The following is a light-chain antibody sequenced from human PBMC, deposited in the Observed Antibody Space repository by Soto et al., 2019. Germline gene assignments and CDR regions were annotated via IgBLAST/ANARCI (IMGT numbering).Light chain of an antibody. CDR3: QHFNSYPLT. V-gene: IGKV1-9*01. Sequence: IQLTQSPTSLSAYVGDKVTNTCRASQAIGSYLAWYQQMPGKAPKLLIYAASTLQSGVPTRFSGSGSGTDFTLTISALQPEDFGTYFCQHFNSYPLTFGGGTKVDIK. CDR1: QAIGSY. J-gene: IGKJ4*01. CDR2: AAS.